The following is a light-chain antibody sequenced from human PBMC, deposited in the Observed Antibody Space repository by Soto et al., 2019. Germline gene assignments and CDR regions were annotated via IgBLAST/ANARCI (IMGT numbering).Light chain of an antibody. CDR3: TSYSGSNTPYV. J-gene: IGLJ1*01. V-gene: IGLV2-8*01. CDR2: EVT. CDR1: SSDVGGYNY. Sequence: QSVLTQPPSASGSPGQSVTISCTGTSSDVGGYNYVSWYQHHPGKAPKLMISEVTNRPSGVPDRFSGSKSGNTASLTVSGLQAEDEADYYCTSYSGSNTPYVFGTGTKLTVL.